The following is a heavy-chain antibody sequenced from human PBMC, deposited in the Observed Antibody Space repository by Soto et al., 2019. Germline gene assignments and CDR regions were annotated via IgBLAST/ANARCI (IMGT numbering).Heavy chain of an antibody. D-gene: IGHD4-4*01. CDR1: GGSISSSSYY. V-gene: IGHV4-39*01. Sequence: QLQLQESGPGLVKPSETLSLTCTVSGGSISSSSYYWGWIRQPPGKGLEWIGSIYYSGSTYYNPSLKSRFTISVDTSKNQFSLKLSSVAAADTAVYYCSGRTVTTPSWFDPWGQGTLVTVSS. J-gene: IGHJ5*02. CDR2: IYYSGST. CDR3: SGRTVTTPSWFDP.